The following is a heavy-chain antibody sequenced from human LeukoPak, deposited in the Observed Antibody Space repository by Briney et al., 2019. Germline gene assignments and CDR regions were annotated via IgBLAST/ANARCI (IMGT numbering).Heavy chain of an antibody. CDR3: ARAVAGTHWFDP. Sequence: GGSLRLSCAASGFTLSTYDMHWVRQPPGKGLEWVSGIDIPGNTYYPDSVEGRFTMSRESAKNSLYLQMNSLRAGDMAVYYCARAVAGTHWFDPWGQGTLVTVSS. CDR2: IDIPGNT. V-gene: IGHV3-13*01. J-gene: IGHJ5*02. D-gene: IGHD6-19*01. CDR1: GFTLSTYD.